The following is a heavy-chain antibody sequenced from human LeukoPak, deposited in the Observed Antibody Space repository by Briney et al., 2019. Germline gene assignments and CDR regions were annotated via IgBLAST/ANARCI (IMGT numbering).Heavy chain of an antibody. CDR1: GFTFRNYA. J-gene: IGHJ5*02. D-gene: IGHD6-25*01. V-gene: IGHV3-23*01. Sequence: GGSLRLSCAASGFTFRNYAMSWVRQAPGKGLEWVSVISCSSGSTHYSDSVKGRFTASRDNSKSTLYLQMNSLRAEDTAVFYCARSPEPCMASPDGYFDPWGQGSLVTVSS. CDR3: ARSPEPCMASPDGYFDP. CDR2: ISCSSGST.